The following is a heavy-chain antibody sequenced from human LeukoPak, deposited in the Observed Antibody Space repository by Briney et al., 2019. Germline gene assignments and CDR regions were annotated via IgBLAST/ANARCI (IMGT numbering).Heavy chain of an antibody. CDR1: GGSISSSSYY. CDR3: ARLTYYYGSGSYRNFDY. D-gene: IGHD3-10*01. V-gene: IGHV4-39*01. CDR2: IFYSGST. Sequence: PSETLSLTCTVSGGSISSSSYYWGWIRQPPGKGLEWIGSIFYSGSTYYNPSLKSRVTISVDTSKNQFSLKLSSVTAADTAVYYCARLTYYYGSGSYRNFDYWGQGTLVTVSS. J-gene: IGHJ4*02.